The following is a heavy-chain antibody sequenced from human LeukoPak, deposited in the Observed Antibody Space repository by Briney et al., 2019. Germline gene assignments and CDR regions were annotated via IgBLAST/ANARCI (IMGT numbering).Heavy chain of an antibody. CDR1: GFTFSSYS. CDR3: ARLHDYSNYPIDY. V-gene: IGHV3-21*01. Sequence: PGGSLRLSCAASGFTFSSYSMNWVRQAPGKGLEWVSSIRSSSSYIYYADSVRGRFTISRDNAKNSLYLQMNSLRAEDTAVYYRARLHDYSNYPIDYWGQGTLVTVSS. J-gene: IGHJ4*02. D-gene: IGHD4-11*01. CDR2: IRSSSSYI.